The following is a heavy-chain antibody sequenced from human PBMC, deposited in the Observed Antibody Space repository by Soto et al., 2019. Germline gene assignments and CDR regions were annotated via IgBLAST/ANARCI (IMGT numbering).Heavy chain of an antibody. V-gene: IGHV1-2*04. CDR1: GYTFTGYY. CDR3: AREVAPTYYYDSSGYYAYGMDV. D-gene: IGHD3-22*01. Sequence: ASVKVSCKASGYTFTGYYMHWVRQAPGQGLEWMGRINPNSGGTNYAQKFQGWVTMTRDTSISTAYMELSRLRSDDTAVYYCAREVAPTYYYDSSGYYAYGMDVWGQGTTVTVSS. J-gene: IGHJ6*02. CDR2: INPNSGGT.